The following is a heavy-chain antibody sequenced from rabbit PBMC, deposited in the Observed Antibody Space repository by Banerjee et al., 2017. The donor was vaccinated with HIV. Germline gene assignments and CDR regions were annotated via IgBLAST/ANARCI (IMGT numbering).Heavy chain of an antibody. CDR2: IYTGSGSA. Sequence: QEQLEESGGGLVKPGGTLTLTCKASGFTLSSSYWICWVRQAPGKGLEWIACIYTGSGSALYVSWAKGRFTISKTSSTTVTLQMTSLTAADTATYFCATEGANSAGFYLWGPGTLVTVS. CDR3: ATEGANSAGFYL. J-gene: IGHJ4*01. D-gene: IGHD7-1*01. V-gene: IGHV1S45*01. CDR1: GFTLSSSYW.